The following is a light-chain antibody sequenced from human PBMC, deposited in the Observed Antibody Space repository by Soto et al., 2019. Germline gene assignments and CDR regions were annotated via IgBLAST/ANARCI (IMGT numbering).Light chain of an antibody. CDR2: EGN. V-gene: IGLV2-23*01. CDR3: CSYTASSTLDVV. J-gene: IGLJ2*01. CDR1: SSDVGSYNL. Sequence: QSALTQPASVSGSPGQSITISCTGASSDVGSYNLVSWYQHHPGKGPKLIIYEGNKRPSGVSERFSGSKSGDTASLTISGLQSDDEADYYCCSYTASSTLDVVFGGGTKLTVL.